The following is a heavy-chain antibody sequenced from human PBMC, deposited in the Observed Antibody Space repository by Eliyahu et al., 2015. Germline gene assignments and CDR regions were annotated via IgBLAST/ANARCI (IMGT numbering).Heavy chain of an antibody. Sequence: EVQLVESGGALVKPGGSLRLSCAASGFPFSNAWMSWVRQAPGKGLECVGRIKSKTDGGTTDYATPVKGRFTISRDDSKNTLYLQMNSLKTEDTGVYYCTTYGASSFNYWGQGTLVTVSS. D-gene: IGHD4/OR15-4a*01. CDR3: TTYGASSFNY. V-gene: IGHV3-15*02. J-gene: IGHJ4*02. CDR1: GFPFSNAW. CDR2: IKSKTDGGTT.